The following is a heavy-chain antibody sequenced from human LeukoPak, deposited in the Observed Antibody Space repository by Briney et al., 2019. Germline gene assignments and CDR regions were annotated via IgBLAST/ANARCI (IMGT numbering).Heavy chain of an antibody. CDR1: GYTFTSFG. CDR2: ISAYNGNT. J-gene: IGHJ4*02. CDR3: ARDLYGSSIVVPAATKFGY. V-gene: IGHV1-18*01. Sequence: GASVKVSCKASGYTFTSFGITWVRQAPGQGLEWMGWISAYNGNTNYAQKLQGRVTMTTDTSTSTAYMELRSLRSDDTAVYYCARDLYGSSIVVPAATKFGYWGQGTLVTVSS. D-gene: IGHD2-2*01.